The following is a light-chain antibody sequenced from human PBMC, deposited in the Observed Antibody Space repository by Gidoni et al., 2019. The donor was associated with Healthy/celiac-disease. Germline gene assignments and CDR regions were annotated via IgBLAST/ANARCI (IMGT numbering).Light chain of an antibody. CDR2: AAS. V-gene: IGKV1-33*01. J-gene: IGKJ5*01. CDR3: QQYDNLPLT. CDR1: QDISNY. Sequence: DIQITQSPSALSASGGDRVTITCQASQDISNYLNWYQQKPGKAPKLLIYAASNLETGVPSRFSGSGSGTDFTFTISSLPPEDIATYYCQQYDNLPLTFGQGTRLEIK.